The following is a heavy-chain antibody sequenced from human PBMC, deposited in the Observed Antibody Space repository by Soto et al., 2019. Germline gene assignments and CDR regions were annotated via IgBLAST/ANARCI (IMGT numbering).Heavy chain of an antibody. J-gene: IGHJ6*02. CDR1: GGSISSSSYY. CDR3: ARTTVLRYFDWWGYYYYGMDV. D-gene: IGHD3-9*01. CDR2: IYYSGST. V-gene: IGHV4-39*01. Sequence: ASETLSLTCTVSGGSISSSSYYWGWIRQPPGKGLEWIGSIYYSGSTYYNPSLKSRVTISVDTSKNQFSLKLSSVTAADTAVYYCARTTVLRYFDWWGYYYYGMDVWGQGTTVTVSS.